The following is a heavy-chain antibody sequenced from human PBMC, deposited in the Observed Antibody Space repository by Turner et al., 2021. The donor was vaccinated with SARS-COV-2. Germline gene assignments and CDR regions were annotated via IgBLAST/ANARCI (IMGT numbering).Heavy chain of an antibody. D-gene: IGHD6-19*01. CDR3: AKAETYSSGWSGGRSYYYYYMDV. CDR1: GFTLSSYG. Sequence: QVQLVESGGGVVQPGRSLRLPCAASGFTLSSYGMHWVRQAPGKGLGWVAVRSYDGSNKYYADSVKGRFTISRDNSKNTLYLQMNSLRAEDTAVYYCAKAETYSSGWSGGRSYYYYYMDVWGKGTTVTVSS. CDR2: RSYDGSNK. J-gene: IGHJ6*03. V-gene: IGHV3-30*18.